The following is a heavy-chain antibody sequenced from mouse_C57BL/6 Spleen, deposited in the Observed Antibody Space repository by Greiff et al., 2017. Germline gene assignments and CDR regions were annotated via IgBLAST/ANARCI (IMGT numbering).Heavy chain of an antibody. CDR1: GFTFSDYG. V-gene: IGHV5-17*01. CDR3: ARQDYDYLYFDY. D-gene: IGHD2-4*01. J-gene: IGHJ2*01. Sequence: EVQLVESGGGLVKPGGSLKLSCAASGFTFSDYGMHWVRQAPEKGLEWVAYISSGSSTFYYADTVKGRFTISRDNAKNTLFLQMTSLMSEDTAMYYCARQDYDYLYFDYWGQGTTLTVSS. CDR2: ISSGSSTF.